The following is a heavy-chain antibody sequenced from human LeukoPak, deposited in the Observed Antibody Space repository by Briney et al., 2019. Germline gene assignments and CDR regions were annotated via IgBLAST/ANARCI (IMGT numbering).Heavy chain of an antibody. Sequence: GGSLRLSCAASGFTFSSYWMSWVRQAPGKGLEWVANIKQDGSEKYYVDSVKGRFTISRDNAKNSLYLQMNSLRAEDTAVYYCARDKDYYDSSGYYDYWGQGTLVTVSS. CDR1: GFTFSSYW. J-gene: IGHJ4*02. D-gene: IGHD3-22*01. V-gene: IGHV3-7*01. CDR3: ARDKDYYDSSGYYDY. CDR2: IKQDGSEK.